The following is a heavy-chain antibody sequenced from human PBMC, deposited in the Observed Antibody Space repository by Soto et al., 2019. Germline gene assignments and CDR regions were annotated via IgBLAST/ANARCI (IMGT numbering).Heavy chain of an antibody. CDR3: ARADCSSTSCYRYWFDP. CDR2: IIPIFGTA. CDR1: GGTFSSYA. J-gene: IGHJ5*02. D-gene: IGHD2-2*01. V-gene: IGHV1-69*13. Sequence: SVKGSCKASGGTFSSYAISWVRQAPGQGLEWMGGIIPIFGTANYAQKFQGRVTITADESTSTAYMELSSLRSEDTAVYYCARADCSSTSCYRYWFDPWGQGTLVTVSS.